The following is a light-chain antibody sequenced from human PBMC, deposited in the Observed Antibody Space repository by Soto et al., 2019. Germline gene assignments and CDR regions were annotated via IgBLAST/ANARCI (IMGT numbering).Light chain of an antibody. CDR3: SSYTSSNSVV. V-gene: IGLV2-14*01. J-gene: IGLJ1*01. CDR1: SSVIGTYIY. Sequence: QSALTQPASVSGSPGQSITISGTGTSSVIGTYIYVSWYLQHPGKAPKLLIYEVGNRPSGVSNRFSGSTSGNTASLTISGLQAEDEADYYCSSYTSSNSVVFGTGTKVTVL. CDR2: EVG.